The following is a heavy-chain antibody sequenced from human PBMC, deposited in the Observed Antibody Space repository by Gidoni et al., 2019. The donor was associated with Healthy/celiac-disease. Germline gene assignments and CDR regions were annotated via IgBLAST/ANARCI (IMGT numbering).Heavy chain of an antibody. Sequence: QVPLVESGGGVVQPGRSLRLSCAASGFNFSSYGMHWVRQAPGKGLEWVAVISYDGSNKYYADSVKGRFTISRDNSKNTLYLQMNSLRAEDTAVYYCARAPLRARHAFDIWGQGTMVTVSS. CDR2: ISYDGSNK. J-gene: IGHJ3*02. CDR1: GFNFSSYG. V-gene: IGHV3-30*03. CDR3: ARAPLRARHAFDI.